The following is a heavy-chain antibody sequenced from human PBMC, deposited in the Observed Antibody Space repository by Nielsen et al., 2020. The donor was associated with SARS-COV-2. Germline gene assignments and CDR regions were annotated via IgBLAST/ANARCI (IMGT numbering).Heavy chain of an antibody. CDR3: ARPHDDRYYYMDV. CDR1: GFTFSSNY. D-gene: IGHD1-1*01. J-gene: IGHJ6*03. V-gene: IGHV3-66*04. Sequence: GESLKISCAASGFTFSSNYMSWVRQAPGKGLEWVSVIYSGGSTYYADSVKGRFTISRDNSKNTLYLQMNSMRAEDTAVYYCARPHDDRYYYMDVWGKGTTVTVSS. CDR2: IYSGGST.